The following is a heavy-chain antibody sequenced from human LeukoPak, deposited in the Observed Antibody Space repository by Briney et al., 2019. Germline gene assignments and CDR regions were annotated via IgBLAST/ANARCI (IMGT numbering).Heavy chain of an antibody. V-gene: IGHV4-30-2*01. CDR2: IYHSGST. Sequence: SETLSLTCAVSGGSISSGGYSWSWIRQPPGKGLEWIGYIYHSGSTYYNPSLKSRVTISVDTSKNQFSLKLSSVTAADTAVYYCARVIVVVVAATPDHWGQGTLVTVSS. J-gene: IGHJ4*02. D-gene: IGHD2-15*01. CDR3: ARVIVVVVAATPDH. CDR1: GGSISSGGYS.